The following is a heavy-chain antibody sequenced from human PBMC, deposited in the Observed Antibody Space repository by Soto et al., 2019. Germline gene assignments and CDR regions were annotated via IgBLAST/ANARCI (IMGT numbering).Heavy chain of an antibody. D-gene: IGHD1-26*01. Sequence: QVQLQESGPGLVKSSQTLSLTCTVSGYSISSGGYYWSWIRQRPGKGLEWIGYVYYSGITFYNPSIESRVSISLDTSKNQFSLRLNSVTDADTAVYYCASDGSGIRQGNFDYWGQETLVTVSS. CDR1: GYSISSGGYY. J-gene: IGHJ4*02. CDR2: VYYSGIT. V-gene: IGHV4-31*03. CDR3: ASDGSGIRQGNFDY.